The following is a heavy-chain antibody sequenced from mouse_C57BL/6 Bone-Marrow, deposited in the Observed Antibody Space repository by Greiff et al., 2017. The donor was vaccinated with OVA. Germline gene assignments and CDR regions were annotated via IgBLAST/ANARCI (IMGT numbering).Heavy chain of an antibody. CDR2: IDPSDSYT. J-gene: IGHJ4*01. Sequence: QVQLQQPGAELVMPGASVKLSCKASGYSFTSYWMHWVKQRPGQGLDWIGDIDPSDSYTSYNQKFKGKSTLTVDKSSSTAYMQLSSLTSEDSAVYDCARDGAAQVYKDMDSWGQGTSVTVSS. D-gene: IGHD3-2*02. CDR1: GYSFTSYW. V-gene: IGHV1-69*01. CDR3: ARDGAAQVYKDMDS.